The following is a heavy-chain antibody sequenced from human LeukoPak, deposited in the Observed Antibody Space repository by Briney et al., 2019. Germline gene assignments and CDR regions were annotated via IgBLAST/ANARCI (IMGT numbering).Heavy chain of an antibody. CDR3: TRRLGSSGHRDY. D-gene: IGHD3-22*01. J-gene: IGHJ4*02. Sequence: PGRSLRLSCTASGFTFGDYAMSWVRQAPGKGLEWVGFIRSKAYGGTTEYAASVKGRFTISRDDSKSIAHLQMNSLKTEDTAVYYCTRRLGSSGHRDYWGQGTLVTVSS. CDR1: GFTFGDYA. V-gene: IGHV3-49*04. CDR2: IRSKAYGGTT.